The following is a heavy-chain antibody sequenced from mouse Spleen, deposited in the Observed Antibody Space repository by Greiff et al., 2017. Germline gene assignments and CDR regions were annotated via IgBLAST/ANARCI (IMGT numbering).Heavy chain of an antibody. CDR2: IDPSDSYT. D-gene: IGHD1-3*01. V-gene: IGHV1-50*01. Sequence: QVQLQQPGAELVKPGASVKLPCKAFGYPFPSYWMQWVKQRPGQGFEWMGEIDPSDSYTNYNQKFKGKATLTVDTSSSTAYMQLSSLTSEDSAVYYCARDLTFDYWGQGTTLTVSS. J-gene: IGHJ2*01. CDR3: ARDLTFDY. CDR1: GYPFPSYW.